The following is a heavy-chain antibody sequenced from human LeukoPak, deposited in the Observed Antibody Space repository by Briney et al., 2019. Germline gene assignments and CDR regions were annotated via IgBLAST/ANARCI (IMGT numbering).Heavy chain of an antibody. CDR2: ISTTSSDT. CDR3: ARDWAPFNENWFDP. Sequence: AGGSLRLSCAAPGFTFSDYYMSWIRQAPGKGLEWVSYISTTSSDTNYADSVKGRFTISRDNAKKSLYLQTSGLRDEDTAVYYCARDWAPFNENWFDPWGQGTLVTVSS. D-gene: IGHD1-1*01. CDR1: GFTFSDYY. J-gene: IGHJ5*02. V-gene: IGHV3-11*06.